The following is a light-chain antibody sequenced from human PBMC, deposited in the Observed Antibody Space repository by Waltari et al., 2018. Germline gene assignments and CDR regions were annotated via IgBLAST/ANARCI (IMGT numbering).Light chain of an antibody. V-gene: IGKV4-1*01. CDR2: WAS. J-gene: IGKJ2*01. CDR3: HQYYSTPFT. CDR1: QSVLSSSNNKNQ. Sequence: DIVMTQSPESLAVSLGERATIHCKSSQSVLSSSNNKNQLAWYQQKPGQPPKLLLYWASTRESGVPDRFSGSGSETEFTLTISSLQAEDVAVYYCHQYYSTPFTFGQGTKLEIK.